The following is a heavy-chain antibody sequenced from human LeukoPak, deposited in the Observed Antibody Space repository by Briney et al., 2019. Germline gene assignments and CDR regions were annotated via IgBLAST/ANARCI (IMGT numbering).Heavy chain of an antibody. J-gene: IGHJ4*02. CDR1: GASITSYY. CDR3: ARLSIVGATNFDY. D-gene: IGHD1-26*01. Sequence: SETLSLACTVSGASITSYYWSWIRQPPGKGLEWIGYIYYSGSTTYKPSLKSRVTISVDTSKNQFSLKLSSVTTADTAVYYCARLSIVGATNFDYWGQGTLVTVSS. CDR2: IYYSGST. V-gene: IGHV4-59*08.